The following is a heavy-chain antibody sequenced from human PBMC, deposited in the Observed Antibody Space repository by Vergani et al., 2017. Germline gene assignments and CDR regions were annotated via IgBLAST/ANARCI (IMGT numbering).Heavy chain of an antibody. CDR3: ARDIVGATTYYYYAMDV. V-gene: IGHV1-18*01. Sequence: QVPLVQSGAAVTKPGASVTVSCKASGYTFTRYAISWVRQAPGQGLEWMGWISAHNGNTTYAQNLQGRVTMTTDTSTSTAYMELRSLRSDDTAVYYCARDIVGATTYYYYAMDVWGRGTTVTVSS. J-gene: IGHJ6*02. CDR1: GYTFTRYA. D-gene: IGHD1-26*01. CDR2: ISAHNGNT.